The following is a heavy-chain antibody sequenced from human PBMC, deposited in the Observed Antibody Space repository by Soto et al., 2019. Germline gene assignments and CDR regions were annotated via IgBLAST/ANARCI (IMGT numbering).Heavy chain of an antibody. J-gene: IGHJ4*02. V-gene: IGHV1-18*04. CDR3: ARDRYYHDTSGYDFIDY. Sequence: ASVKVSCKASGYTFTSYGISWVRQAPGQGLEWMGWISAYNGNTNYAQKIQGRVTMTTDTSTSTAYMELRSLRSDDTAVYYCARDRYYHDTSGYDFIDYWGQGTLVTVSS. CDR2: ISAYNGNT. CDR1: GYTFTSYG. D-gene: IGHD3-22*01.